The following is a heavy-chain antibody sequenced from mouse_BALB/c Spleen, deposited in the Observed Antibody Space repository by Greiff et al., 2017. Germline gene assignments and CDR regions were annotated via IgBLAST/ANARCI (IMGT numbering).Heavy chain of an antibody. J-gene: IGHJ3*01. D-gene: IGHD1-1*01. Sequence: LQQPGSELVRPGASVKLSCKASGYTFTRYWMHWVKQRHGQGLEWIGNIYPGSGSTNYDEKFKSKGTLTVDTSSSTAYMHLSSLTSEDSAVYYCTREDYYYGSLAYWGQGTLVTVSA. V-gene: IGHV1S22*01. CDR2: IYPGSGST. CDR3: TREDYYYGSLAY. CDR1: GYTFTRYW.